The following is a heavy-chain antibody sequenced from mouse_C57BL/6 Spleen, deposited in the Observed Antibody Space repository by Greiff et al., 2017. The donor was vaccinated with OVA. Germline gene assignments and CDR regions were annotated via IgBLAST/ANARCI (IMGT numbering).Heavy chain of an antibody. J-gene: IGHJ2*01. CDR1: GYTFTSYW. CDR3: ARFEAAQATLDY. CDR2: IDPNSGGT. D-gene: IGHD3-2*02. Sequence: QVQLQQPGAELVKPGASVKLSCKASGYTFTSYWMHWVKQRPGRGLEWIGRIDPNSGGTKYNEKFKSKATLTVDKPSSTAYMPLSSLTSEDSAVYYYARFEAAQATLDYWGQGTTLTVSS. V-gene: IGHV1-72*01.